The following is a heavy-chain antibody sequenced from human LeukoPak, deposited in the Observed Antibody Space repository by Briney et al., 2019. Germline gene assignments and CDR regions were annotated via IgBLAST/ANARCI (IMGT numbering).Heavy chain of an antibody. Sequence: ASVKVSCKASGGTFSSYAISWVRQAPGQGLEWMGGIIPIFGTASYAQKFQGRVTITTDESTSTAYMELSSLRSEDTAVYYCASPRTMVRGAKGAFDYWGQGTLVTVSS. J-gene: IGHJ4*02. CDR2: IIPIFGTA. V-gene: IGHV1-69*05. D-gene: IGHD3-10*01. CDR3: ASPRTMVRGAKGAFDY. CDR1: GGTFSSYA.